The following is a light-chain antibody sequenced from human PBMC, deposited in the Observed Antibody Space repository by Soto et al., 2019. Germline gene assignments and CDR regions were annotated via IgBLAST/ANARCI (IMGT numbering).Light chain of an antibody. CDR2: AAS. CDR1: QSISTF. Sequence: DIQMTQSPSSLSASVGDRVSVTCRASQSISTFLNWYQQRPGEAPKLLIYAASSLQSRVPSRFSGSGSVADFTLTIGSLQPEDFATYYCQQSYTTPRTFGQGTKGEVK. V-gene: IGKV1-39*01. CDR3: QQSYTTPRT. J-gene: IGKJ1*01.